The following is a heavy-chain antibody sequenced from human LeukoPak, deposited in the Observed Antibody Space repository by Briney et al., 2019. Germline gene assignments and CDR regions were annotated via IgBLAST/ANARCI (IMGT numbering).Heavy chain of an antibody. CDR3: ARRYSSSSNWFDP. J-gene: IGHJ5*02. CDR2: IHYSGST. Sequence: SETLSLTCTVSGGSITNYYWTWIRQPPGKGLEWIGYIHYSGSTNYNPSLKSRVTISVDTSKNQFSLKLSSVTAADTAVYYCARRYSSSSNWFDPWGQGTLVTVSS. CDR1: GGSITNYY. V-gene: IGHV4-59*01. D-gene: IGHD6-6*01.